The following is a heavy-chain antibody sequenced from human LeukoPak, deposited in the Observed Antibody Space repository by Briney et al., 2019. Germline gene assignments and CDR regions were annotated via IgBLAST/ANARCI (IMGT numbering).Heavy chain of an antibody. Sequence: SGPTLMHPTPTLTLTCTFSGFSLRTSGVGVGWIRQPPVKALEWLPLIYWDDDKRYSTSLENSLVLTKDTSKSQVVLTMTNMDPVDTATYYCAHRRIVAVAGYNWFDPWGQGTLVTVSS. V-gene: IGHV2-5*02. D-gene: IGHD6-19*01. J-gene: IGHJ5*02. CDR1: GFSLRTSGVG. CDR3: AHRRIVAVAGYNWFDP. CDR2: IYWDDDK.